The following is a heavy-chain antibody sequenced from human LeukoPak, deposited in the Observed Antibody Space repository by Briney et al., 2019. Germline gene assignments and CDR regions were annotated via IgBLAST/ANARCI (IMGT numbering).Heavy chain of an antibody. CDR3: ARRTITAGGDCLDY. J-gene: IGHJ4*02. D-gene: IGHD2-21*02. V-gene: IGHV3-11*01. CDR1: GLTFSDHY. CDR2: ISSFGSNI. Sequence: KPGGSVRLFCAASGLTFSDHYMSWVRQAPGEGLEWVSYISSFGSNICYADSVKGRLNIPRETSKNTLYLQIDSLTTDDTAIYYCARRTITAGGDCLDYWRQGTLITVST.